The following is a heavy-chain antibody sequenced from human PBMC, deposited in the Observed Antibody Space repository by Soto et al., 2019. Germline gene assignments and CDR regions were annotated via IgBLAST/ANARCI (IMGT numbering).Heavy chain of an antibody. CDR3: AITPSFRSSSAWFDP. CDR1: GYTFTSYG. J-gene: IGHJ5*02. D-gene: IGHD6-6*01. V-gene: IGHV1-18*04. CDR2: ISAYNGNT. Sequence: QVPLVQSGAEVKKPGASVKVSCKASGYTFTSYGISWVRQAPGQGLEWMGWISAYNGNTNYAQKLQGRVTMTTDTSTSTAYMELRSLRSDDTAVYYCAITPSFRSSSAWFDPWGQGTLVTVSS.